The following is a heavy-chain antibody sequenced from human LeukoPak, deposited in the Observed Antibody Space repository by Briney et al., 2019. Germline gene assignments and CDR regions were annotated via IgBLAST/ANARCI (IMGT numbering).Heavy chain of an antibody. CDR2: VSGSGGST. V-gene: IGHV3-23*01. CDR1: GFTFSIYA. Sequence: GGSLRLSCAATGFTFSIYAMNWVRQAPGKGLEWGSAVSGSGGSTYYADSVKGRFTISRDNSKNTLYLQMNSLRAEDTAVYYCAREYGSGNYRGYGMDVWGQGTTVTVSS. D-gene: IGHD3-10*01. CDR3: AREYGSGNYRGYGMDV. J-gene: IGHJ6*02.